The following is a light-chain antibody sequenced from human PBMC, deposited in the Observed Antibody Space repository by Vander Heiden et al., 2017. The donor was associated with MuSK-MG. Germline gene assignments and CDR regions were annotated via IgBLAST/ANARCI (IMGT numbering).Light chain of an antibody. V-gene: IGLV6-57*01. J-gene: IGLJ7*01. Sequence: NFILTQPHSVSVSPAQKVTTPCTRSSGSIASNYVHWYQQHPGGSPTIVIYENNGRPSGVPDRFSGSIDNSSNSAARTIAGLENEDEDDYDWQTYDSSNAVFGGGTQLTVL. CDR2: ENN. CDR3: QTYDSSNAV. CDR1: SGSIASNY.